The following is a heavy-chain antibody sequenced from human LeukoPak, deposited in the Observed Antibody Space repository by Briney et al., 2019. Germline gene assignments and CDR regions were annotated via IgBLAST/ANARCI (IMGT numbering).Heavy chain of an antibody. CDR3: ARAAQLVRDFDY. CDR1: GGSFSGYY. Sequence: SETLSLTCAVYGGSFSGYYWSWIRQPPGKGLEWIGEINHSGSTNYNPSLKSRVTISVDTSKNQFSLKLSSVTAADTAVYYCARAAQLVRDFDYWGLGTLVTVSS. D-gene: IGHD6-13*01. V-gene: IGHV4-34*01. CDR2: INHSGST. J-gene: IGHJ4*02.